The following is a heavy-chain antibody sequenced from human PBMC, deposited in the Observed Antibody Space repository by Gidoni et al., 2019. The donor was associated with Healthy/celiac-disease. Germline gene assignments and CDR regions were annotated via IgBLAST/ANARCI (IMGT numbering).Heavy chain of an antibody. CDR2: IYYSGST. J-gene: IGHJ3*02. Sequence: CAVSGYSISSSNWWGWIRQPPGKGLEWIGYIYYSGSTYYNPSLKSRVTMSVDTSKNQFSLKLSSVTAVDTAVYYCARNTHSSGYYGAFDIWGQGTMVTVSS. D-gene: IGHD3-22*01. V-gene: IGHV4-28*01. CDR3: ARNTHSSGYYGAFDI. CDR1: GYSISSSNW.